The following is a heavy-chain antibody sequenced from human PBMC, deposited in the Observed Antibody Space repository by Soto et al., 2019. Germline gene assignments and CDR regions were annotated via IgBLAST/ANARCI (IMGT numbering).Heavy chain of an antibody. CDR2: ITWNSGTI. Sequence: EVPLVESGGGLVQPGRSLRLSCAASGFKFDDYVMHWVRQAPGEGLEWVSGITWNSGTIAYADSVKGRFTISRDNAQNSLYLQMNSLRPEDTALYYCAKDIAADSGSYFDCWGQGTLVTVS. J-gene: IGHJ4*02. D-gene: IGHD3-10*01. CDR3: AKDIAADSGSYFDC. V-gene: IGHV3-9*01. CDR1: GFKFDDYV.